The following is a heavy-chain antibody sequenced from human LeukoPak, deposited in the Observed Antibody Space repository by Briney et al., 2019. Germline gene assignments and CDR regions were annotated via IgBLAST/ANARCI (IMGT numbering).Heavy chain of an antibody. J-gene: IGHJ5*02. V-gene: IGHV3-23*01. CDR3: AKEKRPRITIFGVIITNWLDP. CDR2: ISSSGANT. CDR1: GFTFSSYA. D-gene: IGHD3-3*01. Sequence: PGGSLRLSCAASGFTFSSYAMNWVRQAPGKGLEWVSAISSSGANTDYADSVKGRFTISRDNSNNTLYLHMNSLRAEDTAVYYCAKEKRPRITIFGVIITNWLDPWGQGTLVTVSS.